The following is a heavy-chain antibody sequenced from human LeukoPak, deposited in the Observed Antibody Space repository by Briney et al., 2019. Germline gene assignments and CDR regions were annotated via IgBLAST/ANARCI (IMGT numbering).Heavy chain of an antibody. CDR1: GFTFSSYW. V-gene: IGHV3-7*01. J-gene: IGHJ6*04. D-gene: IGHD3-10*02. CDR2: IKPDGSQI. Sequence: GGSLGLSCAASGFTFSSYWMTWVRQAPGKGLEWVANIKPDGSQIYYVDSVKGRFTISRDNAKNSLYLQMNSLRAEDTAVYYCAELGITMIGGVWGKGTTVTISS. CDR3: AELGITMIGGV.